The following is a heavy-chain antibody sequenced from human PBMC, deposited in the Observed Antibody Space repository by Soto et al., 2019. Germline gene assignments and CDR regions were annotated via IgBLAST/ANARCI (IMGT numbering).Heavy chain of an antibody. CDR3: VRTGHYYGMDV. V-gene: IGHV5-51*01. CDR1: GYSFTSYW. Sequence: PGESLKISCKASGYSFTSYWIGWVRQMPGKGLEWMGIIYPGDSDTKYSPSLQGQVTISADTSISTAYLQWSSLKASDTAMYYCVRTGHYYGMDVWGHGTMVTSP. CDR2: IYPGDSDT. J-gene: IGHJ6*02.